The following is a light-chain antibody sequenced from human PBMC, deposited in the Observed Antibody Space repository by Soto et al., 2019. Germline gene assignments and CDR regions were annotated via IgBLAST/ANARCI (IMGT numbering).Light chain of an antibody. J-gene: IGLJ2*01. CDR3: SSYTNANTIE. CDR1: SSDIGAYNY. CDR2: DVN. Sequence: QSALTQPASVSGSPGQSIAISCIGTSSDIGAYNYVSWYQQYPGKAPKLIVYDVNLRPSGVSDRFSGSKSGNTASLTISGLQAEDEADYSCSSYTNANTIEIGGGTKLTVL. V-gene: IGLV2-14*03.